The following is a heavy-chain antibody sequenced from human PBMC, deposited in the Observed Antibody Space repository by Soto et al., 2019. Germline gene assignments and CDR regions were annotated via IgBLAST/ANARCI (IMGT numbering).Heavy chain of an antibody. J-gene: IGHJ5*02. Sequence: GGSLRLSCAGSGFTFSNFPLHWVRQAPGKGLEWVAVISFDGANKYYADSVKGRFALSRDNSKNTVFLQMNSLRRDDTAIYYCSRSTRLTTRYLHPWGQGTPVTVS. CDR1: GFTFSNFP. D-gene: IGHD3-9*01. CDR2: ISFDGANK. V-gene: IGHV3-30*09. CDR3: SRSTRLTTRYLHP.